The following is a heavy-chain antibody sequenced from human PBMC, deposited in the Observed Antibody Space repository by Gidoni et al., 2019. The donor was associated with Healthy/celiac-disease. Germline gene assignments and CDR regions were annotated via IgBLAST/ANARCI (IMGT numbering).Heavy chain of an antibody. CDR3: ARVGENWNDGVRSLDY. V-gene: IGHV4-38-2*02. Sequence: QVQLQESGPGLVKPSETLSLTCTVSGYSISSGYYWGWIRQPPGKGLEWIGSIYHSGSTYYNPSLKSRVTISVDTSKNQFSLKLSSVTAADTAVYYCARVGENWNDGVRSLDYWGQGTLVTVSS. J-gene: IGHJ4*02. CDR2: IYHSGST. CDR1: GYSISSGYY. D-gene: IGHD1-1*01.